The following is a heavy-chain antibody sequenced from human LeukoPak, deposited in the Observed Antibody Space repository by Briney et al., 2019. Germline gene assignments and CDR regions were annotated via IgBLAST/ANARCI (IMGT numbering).Heavy chain of an antibody. CDR1: GGSISSGGYS. CDR3: ARVDYYGSGSYYSYWFDP. J-gene: IGHJ5*02. CDR2: IYHSGST. V-gene: IGHV4-30-2*01. D-gene: IGHD3-10*01. Sequence: SETLSLTCAVSGGSISSGGYSWSWIRQPPGKGLEWIGYIYHSGSTHYNPSLKSRVTISVDRSKNQFSLKLSSVTAADTAVYYCARVDYYGSGSYYSYWFDPWGQGTLVTVSS.